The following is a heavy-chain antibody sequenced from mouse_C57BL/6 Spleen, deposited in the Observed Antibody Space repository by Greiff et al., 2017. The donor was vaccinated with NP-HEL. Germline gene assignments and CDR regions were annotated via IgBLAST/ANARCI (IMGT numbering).Heavy chain of an antibody. D-gene: IGHD2-4*01. CDR2: IYPRSGNT. CDR3: ARPPYDYDETWFAY. J-gene: IGHJ3*01. CDR1: GYTFTSYG. Sequence: QVHVKQSGAELARPGASVKLSCKASGYTFTSYGISWVKQRTGQGLEWIGEIYPRSGNTYYNEKFKGKATLTADKSSSTAYMELRSLTSEDSAVYFCARPPYDYDETWFAYWGQGTLVTVSA. V-gene: IGHV1-81*01.